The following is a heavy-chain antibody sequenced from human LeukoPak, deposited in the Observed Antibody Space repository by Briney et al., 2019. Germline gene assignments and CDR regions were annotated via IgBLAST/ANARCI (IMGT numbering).Heavy chain of an antibody. CDR1: GFTLSDHN. V-gene: IGHV3-72*01. D-gene: IGHD2-15*01. J-gene: IGHJ4*02. Sequence: TGGSLRPSCAASGFTLSDHNMDWVRQAPGKGLEWVGRSRSKGNSYSTEYAASVKGRFTISGDDSKNSLYLQMNSLKTEDTAVYYCTRGYCSGGSCYAAHWGQGTLVTVSS. CDR2: SRSKGNSYST. CDR3: TRGYCSGGSCYAAH.